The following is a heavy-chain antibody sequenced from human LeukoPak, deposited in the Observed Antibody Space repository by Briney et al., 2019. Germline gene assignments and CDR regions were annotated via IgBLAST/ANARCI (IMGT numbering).Heavy chain of an antibody. J-gene: IGHJ5*02. CDR1: GFTFSGSA. D-gene: IGHD3-22*01. Sequence: PGGSLRLSCAASGFTFSGSAMHWVRQASGKGLEWVGRIRSKANSYATAYAASVKGRFTISRDDSKNTAYLQMNSLKSEDKAVYYRTRHRGYDSSGYYYDLWGQGNLVTVSS. V-gene: IGHV3-73*01. CDR3: TRHRGYDSSGYYYDL. CDR2: IRSKANSYAT.